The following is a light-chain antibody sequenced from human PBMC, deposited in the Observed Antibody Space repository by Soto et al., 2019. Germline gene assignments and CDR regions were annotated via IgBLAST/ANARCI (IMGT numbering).Light chain of an antibody. J-gene: IGLJ1*01. CDR2: EVS. CDR1: SSDVGGYKY. CDR3: NSYTSTYTGV. Sequence: QSALTQPASVSRTPGQSITISCARTSSDVGGYKYVSWYQQHPGKAPKLMIYEVSNRPSGVSNRFSGSKSGNTASLTISGLQAEDEADYYCNSYTSTYTGVFGTGTKVTVL. V-gene: IGLV2-14*01.